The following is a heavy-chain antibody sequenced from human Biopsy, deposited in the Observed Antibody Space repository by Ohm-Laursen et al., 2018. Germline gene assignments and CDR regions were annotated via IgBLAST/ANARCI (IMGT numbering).Heavy chain of an antibody. CDR3: ARDRYYGSENYFSHYNMDV. CDR2: IWYDGTDK. CDR1: GFSFSSYG. V-gene: IGHV3-33*08. Sequence: SLRLSCSASGFSFSSYGMHWVRQAPGKGLEWVAVIWYDGTDKFYADSVKGRFTISRDNSKNTLYLHMNSLRAADTAVYYCARDRYYGSENYFSHYNMDVWGQGTTVTVSS. J-gene: IGHJ6*03. D-gene: IGHD3-10*01.